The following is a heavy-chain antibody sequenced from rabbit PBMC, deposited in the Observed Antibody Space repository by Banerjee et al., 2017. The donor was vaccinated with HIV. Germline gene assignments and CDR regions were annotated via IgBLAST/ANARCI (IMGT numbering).Heavy chain of an antibody. V-gene: IGHV1S45*01. CDR3: ARDLAGVIGWNFNL. CDR1: GFDFSTYG. D-gene: IGHD4-1*01. Sequence: QEQLEESGGGLVQPGGSLKLSCKASGFDFSTYGVNWVRQAPGKGLEWIGCIGTGSGTTYYATWAKGRFTISKTSSTTVTLQMTSLTAADTATYFCARDLAGVIGWNFNLWGPGTLVTVS. J-gene: IGHJ4*01. CDR2: IGTGSGTT.